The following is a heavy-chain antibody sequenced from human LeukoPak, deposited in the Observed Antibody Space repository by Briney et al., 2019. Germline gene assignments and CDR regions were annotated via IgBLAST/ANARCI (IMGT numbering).Heavy chain of an antibody. CDR3: ARGSYYYMDV. CDR1: GYTFTNFY. J-gene: IGHJ6*03. V-gene: IGHV1-46*04. CDR2: INPNDGST. Sequence: GASVKVSCKASGYTFTNFYMHWVRQAPGQGLEWMGMINPNDGSTSYAQRLRGRVTMTRDTSTSTFYMELSTLRYDDTAIYYCARGSYYYMDVWGKGTTVTISS.